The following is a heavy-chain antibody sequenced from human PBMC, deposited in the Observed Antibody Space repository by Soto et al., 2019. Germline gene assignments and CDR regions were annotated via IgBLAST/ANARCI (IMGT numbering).Heavy chain of an antibody. Sequence: PGGSLRLSCAASGFTFSSYWMSWVRQAPGKGLEWVANIKQDGSEKYYVDSVKGRFTISRDNAKNSLYLQMNSLRAEDTAVYYCAFGPSPRRGVRGVMTFDYWGQGTLVTV. CDR2: IKQDGSEK. D-gene: IGHD3-10*01. CDR1: GFTFSSYW. J-gene: IGHJ4*02. CDR3: AFGPSPRRGVRGVMTFDY. V-gene: IGHV3-7*03.